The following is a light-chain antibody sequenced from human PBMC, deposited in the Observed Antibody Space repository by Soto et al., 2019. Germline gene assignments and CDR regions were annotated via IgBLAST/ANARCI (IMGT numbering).Light chain of an antibody. V-gene: IGKV3D-20*02. CDR1: QGVTTN. CDR2: DVS. J-gene: IGKJ5*01. CDR3: QQRSNWPPIT. Sequence: EIVMTQSPASLSVSPGERVTLSCRAGQGVTTNFAWYQQKSGQSPRLLIYDVSTRATGIPDRFSGSGSGTDFTLTISRLEPEDFAVYYCQQRSNWPPITFGQGTRLEIK.